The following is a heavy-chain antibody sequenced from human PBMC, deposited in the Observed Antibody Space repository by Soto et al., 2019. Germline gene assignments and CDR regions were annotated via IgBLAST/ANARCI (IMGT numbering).Heavy chain of an antibody. CDR2: ISGSGGST. D-gene: IGHD6-19*01. V-gene: IGHV3-23*01. J-gene: IGHJ4*02. Sequence: PGGSLRLSCAASGFTFSTYAMSWVRQAPGKGLEWVSAISGSGGSTYYAESVKGRFTISRDNSKNRLYLQMNSLRAEDTAVYYCAKVEYSSGWSRFDYWGQGTQVTVSS. CDR1: GFTFSTYA. CDR3: AKVEYSSGWSRFDY.